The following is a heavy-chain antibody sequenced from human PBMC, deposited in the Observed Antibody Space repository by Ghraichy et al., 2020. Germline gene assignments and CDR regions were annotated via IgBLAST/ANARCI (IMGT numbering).Heavy chain of an antibody. CDR3: VRPLNWNYAESSYGLDV. CDR1: CVSMDNNVYY. V-gene: IGHV4-39*01. Sequence: SETLSLTCAVSCVSMDNNVYYWGWVRQPPGKGLEWIGSIYYTGSTYHNPSLKNRVTMSIETSRNQFSLNLRSVTAADTAVYYCVRPLNWNYAESSYGLDVWGQGTPVAGSS. CDR2: IYYTGST. D-gene: IGHD1-7*01. J-gene: IGHJ6*02.